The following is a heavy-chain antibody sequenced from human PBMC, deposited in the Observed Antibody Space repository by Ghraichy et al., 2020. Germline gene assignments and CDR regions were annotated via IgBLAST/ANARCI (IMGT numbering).Heavy chain of an antibody. V-gene: IGHV3-74*01. J-gene: IGHJ2*01. CDR3: ARVKSSSWYRRGLNWYFDL. CDR2: INSDGSST. CDR1: GFTFSSYW. Sequence: GGSLRLSCAASGFTFSSYWMHWVRQAPGKGLVWVSRINSDGSSTSYADSVKGRFTISRDNAKNTLYLQMNSLRAEDTAVYYCARVKSSSWYRRGLNWYFDLWGRGTLVTVSS. D-gene: IGHD6-13*01.